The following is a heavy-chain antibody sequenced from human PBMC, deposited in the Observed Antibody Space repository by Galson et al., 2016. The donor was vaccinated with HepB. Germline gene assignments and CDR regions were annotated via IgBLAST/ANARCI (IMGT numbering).Heavy chain of an antibody. CDR3: ARDYGDSTGGF. CDR2: ISSDSAYI. J-gene: IGHJ4*02. V-gene: IGHV3-21*06. CDR1: GFTFRTYS. D-gene: IGHD4-17*01. Sequence: SLRLSCAGSGFTFRTYSMIWVRQAPGKGLEWVSSISSDSAYIFYADSVKGRFTISRDNPENSVYLQMNSLRAEDTAVYYCARDYGDSTGGFWGRRTLVTVSS.